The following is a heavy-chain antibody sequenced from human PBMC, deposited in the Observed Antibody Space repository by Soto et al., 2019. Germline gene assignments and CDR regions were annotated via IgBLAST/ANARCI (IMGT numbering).Heavy chain of an antibody. CDR1: GGSISSYY. V-gene: IGHV4-59*01. J-gene: IGHJ6*02. Sequence: QVQLQESGPGLVKPSETLSLTCTVSGGSISSYYWSWIRQPPGKGLEWIGYIYYSGSTNYNPSLKSRVTISVDTSKNQFSVKLSSVTAADTAVYYCARDRGYDSSGYYYYYYGMDVWGQGTTVTVSS. CDR3: ARDRGYDSSGYYYYYYGMDV. CDR2: IYYSGST. D-gene: IGHD3-22*01.